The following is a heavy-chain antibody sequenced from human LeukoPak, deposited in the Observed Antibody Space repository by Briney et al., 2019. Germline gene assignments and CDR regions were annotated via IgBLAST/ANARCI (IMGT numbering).Heavy chain of an antibody. J-gene: IGHJ5*02. Sequence: SETLSLTCAVYGLSFSGYYWSWIRQPPGKGLEWIGEINHSGSTNYNPSLKSRVTISVDTSKNQFSLKLSSVTAADTAVYYCARGRVAARLNWFDPWGQGTLVTVSS. CDR3: ARGRVAARLNWFDP. V-gene: IGHV4-34*01. D-gene: IGHD6-6*01. CDR2: INHSGST. CDR1: GLSFSGYY.